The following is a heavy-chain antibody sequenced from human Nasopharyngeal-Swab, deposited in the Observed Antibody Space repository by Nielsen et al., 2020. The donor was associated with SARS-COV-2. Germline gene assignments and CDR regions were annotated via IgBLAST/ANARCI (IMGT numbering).Heavy chain of an antibody. Sequence: RQAPGKGLEWIGEINHSGSTNYNPSLKSRVTISVDTSKNQFSLKLSSVTAADTVVYYCARIEDCSSTSCYDYFDYWGQGTLVTVSS. V-gene: IGHV4-34*01. CDR3: ARIEDCSSTSCYDYFDY. D-gene: IGHD2-2*01. CDR2: INHSGST. J-gene: IGHJ4*02.